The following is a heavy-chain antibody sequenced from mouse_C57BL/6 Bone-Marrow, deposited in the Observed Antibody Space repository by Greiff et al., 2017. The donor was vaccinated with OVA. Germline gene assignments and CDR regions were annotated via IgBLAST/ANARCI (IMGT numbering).Heavy chain of an antibody. CDR1: GFTFSNYW. Sequence: EVKLLESGGGLVQPGGSMKLSCVASGFTFSNYWMNWVRQSPEKGLEWVAQIRLKSDNYATHYAESVKGRFTISRDDSKSSVYLQMNNLRAEDTGIYYCTGGYYGSSPLYAMDYWGQGTSVTVSS. V-gene: IGHV6-3*01. CDR2: IRLKSDNYAT. D-gene: IGHD1-1*01. CDR3: TGGYYGSSPLYAMDY. J-gene: IGHJ4*01.